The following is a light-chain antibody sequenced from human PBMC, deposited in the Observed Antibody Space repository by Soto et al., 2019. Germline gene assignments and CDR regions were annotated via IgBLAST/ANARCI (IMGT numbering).Light chain of an antibody. CDR1: SSDVGSSNR. CDR3: SSYTSSSTYV. CDR2: EVS. Sequence: QSALTQPPSVSGSPGQSVTISCTGTSSDVGSSNRVSWYQQPPGTAPKLMIYEVSNRPSGVPDRFSGSKSGNTASLTISGLQAEDEAEYYCSSYTSSSTYVFGTGTKVTVL. J-gene: IGLJ1*01. V-gene: IGLV2-18*02.